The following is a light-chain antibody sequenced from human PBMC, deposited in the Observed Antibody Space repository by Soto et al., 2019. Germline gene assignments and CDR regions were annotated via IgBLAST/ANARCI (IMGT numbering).Light chain of an antibody. CDR3: QQYYSYPPT. J-gene: IGKJ5*01. CDR1: QGISSY. CDR2: AAS. V-gene: IGKV1-8*01. Sequence: AIQLTQSPSSLSASVRDRVTITCRASQGISSYLAWYQQKPGKAPKLLIYAASTLQSGVPSRFSGSGSGTDFTLTISCLQSEDFATYYCQQYYSYPPTFGQGTRLEIK.